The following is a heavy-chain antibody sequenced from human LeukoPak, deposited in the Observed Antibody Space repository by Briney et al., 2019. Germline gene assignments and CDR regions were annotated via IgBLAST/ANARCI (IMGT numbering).Heavy chain of an antibody. Sequence: PGGSLRLSCAASGFTFSSYAMHWVRQAPGKGLEWVAVISYDGSNIYYADSVKGRFTISRDNSKNTLYLQMNSLRAEDTAVYYWAREAVGAEYNWFDPWGQGTLVTVSS. CDR2: ISYDGSNI. CDR3: AREAVGAEYNWFDP. J-gene: IGHJ5*02. D-gene: IGHD1-26*01. CDR1: GFTFSSYA. V-gene: IGHV3-30-3*01.